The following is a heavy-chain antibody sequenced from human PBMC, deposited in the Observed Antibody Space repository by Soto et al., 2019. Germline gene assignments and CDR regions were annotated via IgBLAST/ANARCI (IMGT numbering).Heavy chain of an antibody. CDR1: GFTFSSYG. J-gene: IGHJ5*02. Sequence: QVQLVESGGGVVQPGRSLRLSCAASGFTFSSYGMHWVRQAPGKGLEWVAVISYDGSNKYYADSVKGRFTISRDNYKNTLYLQMNSLRAEDTAVYYCATGSGSYYNGPMGFDPWGQGTLVTVSS. V-gene: IGHV3-30*03. CDR2: ISYDGSNK. D-gene: IGHD3-10*01. CDR3: ATGSGSYYNGPMGFDP.